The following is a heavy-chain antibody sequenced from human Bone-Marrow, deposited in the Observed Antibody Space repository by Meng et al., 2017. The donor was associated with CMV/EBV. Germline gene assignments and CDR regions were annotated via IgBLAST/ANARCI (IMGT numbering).Heavy chain of an antibody. CDR2: IYSGGST. Sequence: LSLTCAAPGFTVSSNYMSWVRQAPGKGLEWVSVIYSGGSTYYADSVKGRFTISRDNSKNTLYLQMNSLRAEDTAVYYCARVNYDFWSGYNYWGQGTLVTVSS. V-gene: IGHV3-66*02. CDR1: GFTVSSNY. CDR3: ARVNYDFWSGYNY. D-gene: IGHD3-3*01. J-gene: IGHJ4*02.